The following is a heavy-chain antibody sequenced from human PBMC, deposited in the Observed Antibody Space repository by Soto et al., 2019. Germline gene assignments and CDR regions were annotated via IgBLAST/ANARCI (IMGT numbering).Heavy chain of an antibody. D-gene: IGHD1-26*01. J-gene: IGHJ6*02. V-gene: IGHV3-66*01. CDR2: IYSAGNT. Sequence: GGSLRLSCAASGFTFDDYYMTWFRQPPGTGLEWISIIYSAGNTYYADSVKGRFTISRDNSKNTLYLQMNSLGAEDTAVYYCARDFVVGGPTINYYYGMDVWGQGTTVTVSS. CDR3: ARDFVVGGPTINYYYGMDV. CDR1: GFTFDDYY.